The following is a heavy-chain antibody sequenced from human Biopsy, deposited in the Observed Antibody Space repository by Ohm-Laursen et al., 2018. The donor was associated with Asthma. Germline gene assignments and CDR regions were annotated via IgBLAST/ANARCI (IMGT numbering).Heavy chain of an antibody. J-gene: IGHJ3*02. Sequence: TLSLTCSVSGDSFTYPGYYWSWVRQLPGRGLEWIGYIYYSGSTYYNPSLKSRLTIAVDPSKNQFSLKVTSVTAADTAVYYCARPITGTRNAFDIWGQGTMVTVSS. D-gene: IGHD1-20*01. V-gene: IGHV4-31*03. CDR2: IYYSGST. CDR3: ARPITGTRNAFDI. CDR1: GDSFTYPGYY.